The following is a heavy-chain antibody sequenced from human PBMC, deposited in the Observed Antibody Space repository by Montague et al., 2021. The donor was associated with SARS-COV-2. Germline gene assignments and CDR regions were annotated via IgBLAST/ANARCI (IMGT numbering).Heavy chain of an antibody. D-gene: IGHD1-14*01. V-gene: IGHV4-61*09. CDR3: ARSPYRTTYLNGMDV. Sequence: TLSLTCTVSGASISSGDYRWGWVRQPAGKGLEWIGYIYTLGSTNYNPSLKSRVTISIDTSKNQFSLKLSSVTAADTAVYFCARSPYRTTYLNGMDVWGQGTTVTVSS. J-gene: IGHJ6*02. CDR2: IYTLGST. CDR1: GASISSGDYR.